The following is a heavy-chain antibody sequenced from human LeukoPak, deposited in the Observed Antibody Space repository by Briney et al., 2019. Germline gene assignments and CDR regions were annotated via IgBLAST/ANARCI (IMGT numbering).Heavy chain of an antibody. J-gene: IGHJ5*02. CDR3: ARRGSFRYCSGGSCPFNWFDP. V-gene: IGHV5-51*01. Sequence: GESLKISCKGSGYSFTSYWIGWVRQMPGKGLEWMGIIYPGYSDTRYSPSSLGQVTISADKSISTGYLQSSSLTASDTAMYYCARRGSFRYCSGGSCPFNWFDPWGQGTLVTVSS. CDR1: GYSFTSYW. CDR2: IYPGYSDT. D-gene: IGHD2-15*01.